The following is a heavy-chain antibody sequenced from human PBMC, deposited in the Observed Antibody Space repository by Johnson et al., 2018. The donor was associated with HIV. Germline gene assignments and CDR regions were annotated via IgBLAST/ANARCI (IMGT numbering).Heavy chain of an antibody. V-gene: IGHV3-30*19. Sequence: QVQLVEFGGGVAQPGKSLRLSCAASGFTFSYYGMHWVRQAPGKGLEWVAVISYDGSNKYYADSVKGRFIISRDTSKNTLYLQMNSLRAEDTAVYYCARDGPYYDSSGYYYGTVFYAFDIWGQGTMVTVSS. CDR3: ARDGPYYDSSGYYYGTVFYAFDI. CDR1: GFTFSYYG. D-gene: IGHD3-22*01. CDR2: ISYDGSNK. J-gene: IGHJ3*02.